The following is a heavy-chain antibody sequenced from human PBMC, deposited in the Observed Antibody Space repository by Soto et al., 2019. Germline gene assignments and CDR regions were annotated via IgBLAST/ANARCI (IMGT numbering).Heavy chain of an antibody. CDR2: INAGNGNT. J-gene: IGHJ6*02. V-gene: IGHV1-3*01. Sequence: GASVNVSCPASGYTFTSYAMHWVRQAPGQRLEWMGWINAGNGNTKYSQKFQGRVTITRDTSASTAYMELSSLRSEDTAVYYCARVTPVPAATLPYYYYYYGMDVWGQGTTVTVSS. CDR3: ARVTPVPAATLPYYYYYYGMDV. CDR1: GYTFTSYA. D-gene: IGHD2-2*01.